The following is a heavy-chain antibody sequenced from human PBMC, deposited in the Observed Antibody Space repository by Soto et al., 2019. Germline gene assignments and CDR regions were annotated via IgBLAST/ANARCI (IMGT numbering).Heavy chain of an antibody. CDR3: ARDPYPHDSSGYYYYY. D-gene: IGHD3-22*01. Sequence: GGSLRLSCAASGFTFSSYAMSWVRQAPGKGLEWVSAISGSGGSTYYADSVKGRFTISRDNSKNTLYLQMNSLRAEDTAVYYCARDPYPHDSSGYYYYYWGQGTLVTVS. V-gene: IGHV3-23*01. CDR2: ISGSGGST. J-gene: IGHJ4*02. CDR1: GFTFSSYA.